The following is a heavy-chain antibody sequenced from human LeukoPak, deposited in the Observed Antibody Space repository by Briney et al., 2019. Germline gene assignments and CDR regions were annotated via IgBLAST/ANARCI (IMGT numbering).Heavy chain of an antibody. D-gene: IGHD2-2*01. Sequence: ASVKVSCKASGGTFSSYTISWVRQAPGQGLEWMGRIIPILGIANYAQKFQGRVTITADKSTSTAYMELSSLRSEDTAVYYCARSHSRAVPAANPLWGWFDPWGQGTLVTVSP. J-gene: IGHJ5*02. CDR3: ARSHSRAVPAANPLWGWFDP. CDR1: GGTFSSYT. V-gene: IGHV1-69*02. CDR2: IIPILGIA.